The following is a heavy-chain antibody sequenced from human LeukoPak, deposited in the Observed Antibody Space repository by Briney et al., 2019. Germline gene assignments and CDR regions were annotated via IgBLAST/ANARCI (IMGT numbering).Heavy chain of an antibody. Sequence: GGSLRLSCAASGFTFSTYGMHWVRQAPGKGLEWVAVIRYDGSNKYYADSVKGRFTISRDNSKNTLYLQMNSLRAEDTAVYYCAKDSKRWKTYYYASGSYYFDYWGQGTLVTVSS. CDR2: IRYDGSNK. CDR1: GFTFSTYG. D-gene: IGHD3-10*01. J-gene: IGHJ4*02. V-gene: IGHV3-30*02. CDR3: AKDSKRWKTYYYASGSYYFDY.